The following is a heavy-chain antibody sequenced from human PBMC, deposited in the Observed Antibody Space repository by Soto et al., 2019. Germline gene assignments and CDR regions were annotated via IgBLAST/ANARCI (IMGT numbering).Heavy chain of an antibody. V-gene: IGHV4-39*01. J-gene: IGHJ4*02. CDR1: GDSISITSYY. Sequence: QLQLQESGPGLVKPSETLSLTCTVSGDSISITSYYWGWVRQPPGKGLEWIGSIHYSGSTHYNPSLQSRVTISGDASKQQFSLKLRSVTAADTAVYYCASTKDETLYFDYWGQGTRVTVSS. CDR2: IHYSGST. D-gene: IGHD2-15*01. CDR3: ASTKDETLYFDY.